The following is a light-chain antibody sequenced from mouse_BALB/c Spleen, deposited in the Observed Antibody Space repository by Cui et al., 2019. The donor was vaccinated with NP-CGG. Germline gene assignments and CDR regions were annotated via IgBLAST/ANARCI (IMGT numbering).Light chain of an antibody. Sequence: QAVVTQESALTTSPGETDTLTCRSNTGSVTTSNYANWVQEKPDHLFTGLMGGTNNRAPGVPARFSGSLIGDKAALTITGAQTEDEAIYFCALWYSNHWVFGGGTKLTVL. CDR2: GTN. CDR3: ALWYSNHWV. J-gene: IGLJ1*01. V-gene: IGLV1*01. CDR1: TGSVTTSNY.